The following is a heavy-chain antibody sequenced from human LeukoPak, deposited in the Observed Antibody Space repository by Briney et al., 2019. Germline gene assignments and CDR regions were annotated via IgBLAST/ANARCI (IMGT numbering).Heavy chain of an antibody. CDR2: IVVGSGNT. V-gene: IGHV1-58*02. J-gene: IGHJ6*02. D-gene: IGHD2-15*01. CDR1: GFTFTSSA. CDR3: AAGWRSLYYYYYGMDV. Sequence: SVKVSCKASGFTFTSSAMQWVRQARGQRLEWIGWIVVGSGNTNYAQKFQERVTITRDMSTSTAYMELSSLRSEDTAVYSCAAGWRSLYYYYYGMDVWGQGTTVTVSS.